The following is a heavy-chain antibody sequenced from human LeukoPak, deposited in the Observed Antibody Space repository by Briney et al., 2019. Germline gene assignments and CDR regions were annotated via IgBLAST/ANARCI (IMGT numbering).Heavy chain of an antibody. D-gene: IGHD1-7*01. CDR1: GYSISSGYY. J-gene: IGHJ4*02. V-gene: IGHV4-38-2*02. CDR3: ARDLLELHPFDY. Sequence: SETLSLTCTASGYSISSGYYWGWIRQPPGKGLEWVGSIYHSGSTYYNPSLKSRVTISVDTSKNQFSLKLSSVTAADTAVYYCARDLLELHPFDYWGQGTLVTVSS. CDR2: IYHSGST.